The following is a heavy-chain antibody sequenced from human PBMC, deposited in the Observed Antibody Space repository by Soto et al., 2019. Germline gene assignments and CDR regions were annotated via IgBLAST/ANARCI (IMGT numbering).Heavy chain of an antibody. Sequence: ASVKVSCKASGYTFTSYCISWVRQAPGQGLEWMGWISAYNGNTNYAQKLQGRVTMTTDTSTSTAYMELRSLRSDDTAVYYCARTADTAMGHYYYGMEVWGQGTTVTVSS. CDR1: GYTFTSYC. V-gene: IGHV1-18*01. J-gene: IGHJ6*02. CDR2: ISAYNGNT. D-gene: IGHD5-18*01. CDR3: ARTADTAMGHYYYGMEV.